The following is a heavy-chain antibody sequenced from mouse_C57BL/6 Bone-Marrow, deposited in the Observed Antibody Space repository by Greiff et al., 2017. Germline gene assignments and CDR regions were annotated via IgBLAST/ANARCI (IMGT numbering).Heavy chain of an antibody. Sequence: ESGPGLVKPSQSLSLTCSVTGYSITSGYYWNWIRQFPGNKLEWMGYISYDGSNNYNPSLKNRISITRDTAKNQFFLKLNSVTTEDTATYYWARYYDGGWDFDVWGTGTTVTVSS. CDR3: ARYYDGGWDFDV. D-gene: IGHD1-1*01. CDR2: ISYDGSN. V-gene: IGHV3-6*01. J-gene: IGHJ1*03. CDR1: GYSITSGYY.